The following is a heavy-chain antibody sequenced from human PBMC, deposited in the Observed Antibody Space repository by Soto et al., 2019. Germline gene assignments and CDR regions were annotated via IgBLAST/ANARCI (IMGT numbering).Heavy chain of an antibody. Sequence: PSESMSLTCTVSGGSISISSFYWGWIRQPPGKGLEWIGSIYYSGSTYYNPSLKSRVTISVDTSKNQFSLKLSSVTAADTAVYYCASQRYDSSGYYYYAFDIWGQGTMVTVSS. V-gene: IGHV4-39*01. J-gene: IGHJ3*02. CDR3: ASQRYDSSGYYYYAFDI. CDR1: GGSISISSFY. D-gene: IGHD3-22*01. CDR2: IYYSGST.